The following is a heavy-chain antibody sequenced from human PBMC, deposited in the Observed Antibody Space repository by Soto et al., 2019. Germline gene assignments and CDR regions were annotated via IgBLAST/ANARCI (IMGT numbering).Heavy chain of an antibody. Sequence: EVQLLESGGGVVLPGGSLRLSCAASGFTFSAYAMTWVRQAPGKGLEWVSVISGSAGATYYADSVKGRFTISRDNSKNTLYLQMNSLRAEDTAVYYCARQDYSTTWYLNYWGQGTLVNVSS. J-gene: IGHJ4*02. CDR2: ISGSAGAT. D-gene: IGHD6-13*01. CDR1: GFTFSAYA. CDR3: ARQDYSTTWYLNY. V-gene: IGHV3-23*01.